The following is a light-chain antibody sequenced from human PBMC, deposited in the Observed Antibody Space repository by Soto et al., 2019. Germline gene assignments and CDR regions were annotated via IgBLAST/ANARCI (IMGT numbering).Light chain of an antibody. CDR2: GAS. J-gene: IGKJ5*01. CDR3: QQYYSYPLT. V-gene: IGKV3-15*01. CDR1: QSVSSN. Sequence: EIVMTQSPASLSVSPGERATLSCRASQSVSSNLAWYQQKPGQAPRLLIYGASTRATGIPARFSGSGSGTEFTLTISSLQSEDFATYYCQQYYSYPLTFGQGTRLEIK.